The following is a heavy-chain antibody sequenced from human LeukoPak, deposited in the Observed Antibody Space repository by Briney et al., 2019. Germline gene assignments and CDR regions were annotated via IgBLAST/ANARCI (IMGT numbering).Heavy chain of an antibody. V-gene: IGHV4-34*01. CDR3: ARGCGLFGTCRALDI. CDR1: GGSFSGYY. D-gene: IGHD3-10*01. J-gene: IGHJ3*02. Sequence: TSETLSLTCAVYGGSFSGYYWSWIRQPPGKGLEWIGEINHSGSTNYNPSLKSRVTISVDTSKNQFSLKLSSVTAADTAVYYCARGCGLFGTCRALDIWGQGTMVTVSS. CDR2: INHSGST.